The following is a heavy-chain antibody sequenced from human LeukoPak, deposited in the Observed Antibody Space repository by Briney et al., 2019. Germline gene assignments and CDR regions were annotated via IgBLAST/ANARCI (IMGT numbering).Heavy chain of an antibody. CDR1: GFTFGDYG. Sequence: GGSLRLSCTVSGFTFGDYGMNWFRQAPGKGLEWVSVIYSGGSTYYADSVKGRFTISRDNSKNTLYLQMNSLRAEDTAVYYCARVNSYGLDWFDPWGQGTLVTVSS. CDR2: IYSGGST. J-gene: IGHJ5*02. D-gene: IGHD5-18*01. V-gene: IGHV3-53*01. CDR3: ARVNSYGLDWFDP.